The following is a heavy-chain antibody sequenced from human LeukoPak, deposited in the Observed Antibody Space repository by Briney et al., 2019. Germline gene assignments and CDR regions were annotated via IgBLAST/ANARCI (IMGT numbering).Heavy chain of an antibody. D-gene: IGHD2-15*01. Sequence: GASVKVSCKASGGTFSSYAISWVRQAPGQGLEWMGWISPYNANTNYAQKLQGRVTMTTDTSTSTAYMELGSLRSDDTAVYYCAGRYCSGGDCYSWFDPWGQGTLVTVSS. J-gene: IGHJ5*02. CDR1: GGTFSSYA. CDR3: AGRYCSGGDCYSWFDP. V-gene: IGHV1-18*01. CDR2: ISPYNANT.